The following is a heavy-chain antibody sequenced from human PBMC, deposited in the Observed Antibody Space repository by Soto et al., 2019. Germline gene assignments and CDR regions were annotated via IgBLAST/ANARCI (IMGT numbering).Heavy chain of an antibody. V-gene: IGHV3-30*18. CDR1: GFTFSSYG. J-gene: IGHJ4*02. Sequence: PGGSLRLSCAASGFTFSSYGMHWVRPAPGKGLEWVAVISYDGSNKYYADSVKGRFTISRDNSKNTLYLQMNSLRAEDTAVYYCAKGKIHLAVAGLFDYWGQGTLVTVSS. D-gene: IGHD6-19*01. CDR3: AKGKIHLAVAGLFDY. CDR2: ISYDGSNK.